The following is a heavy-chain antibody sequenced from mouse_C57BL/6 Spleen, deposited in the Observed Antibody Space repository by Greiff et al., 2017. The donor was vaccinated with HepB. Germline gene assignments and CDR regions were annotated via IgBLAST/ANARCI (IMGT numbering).Heavy chain of an antibody. CDR3: TRCSRAHYYAMDY. D-gene: IGHD6-1*01. CDR1: GYTFTDYE. CDR2: IDPETGGT. Sequence: QVQLQQSGAELVRPGASVTLSCKASGYTFTDYEMHWVKQTPVHGLEWIGAIDPETGGTAYNQKFKGKAILTADKSSSTAYMERRSLTSEDSAVYYCTRCSRAHYYAMDYWGQGTSVTVSS. J-gene: IGHJ4*01. V-gene: IGHV1-15*01.